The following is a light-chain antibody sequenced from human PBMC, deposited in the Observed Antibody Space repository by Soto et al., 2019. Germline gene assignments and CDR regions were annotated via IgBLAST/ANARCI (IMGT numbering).Light chain of an antibody. Sequence: EIGLPQSPGPLSLSPGERATLSCRASQSVSSSYLAWYQQKPGQAPRLLIYGASSRATGIPDSFSGSGSGTDLTLTISRLEPEDFAVYYCQQYGSSPLTFGGGTKVEIK. J-gene: IGKJ4*01. CDR3: QQYGSSPLT. CDR2: GAS. V-gene: IGKV3-20*01. CDR1: QSVSSSY.